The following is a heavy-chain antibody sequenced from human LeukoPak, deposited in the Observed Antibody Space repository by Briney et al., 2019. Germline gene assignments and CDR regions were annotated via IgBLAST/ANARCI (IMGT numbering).Heavy chain of an antibody. CDR1: GFTFSSYA. V-gene: IGHV3-23*01. D-gene: IGHD3-16*01. J-gene: IGHJ4*02. CDR2: ISASGIST. Sequence: PGGSLRLSCVGSGFTFSSYAMSWVRQAPGKGLEWVSGISASGISTYYADYVKGRFTISRDNSKNTLYLQMKRRRAEDTAVYFCAGGYYFDYWGQGTLVTVSS. CDR3: AGGYYFDY.